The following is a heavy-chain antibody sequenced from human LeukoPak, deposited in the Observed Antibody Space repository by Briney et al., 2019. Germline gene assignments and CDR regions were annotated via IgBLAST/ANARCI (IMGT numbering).Heavy chain of an antibody. CDR1: GGSISSYY. J-gene: IGHJ5*02. CDR3: ARGRYRNYYGSGSYFLVHDWFDP. D-gene: IGHD3-10*01. Sequence: PSETLSLTCTVSGGSISSYYWSWIRQPAGKGLEWIGRIYISGSTNYNPSLKSRVTMSVDTSTNQFSLKLSSVTAADTAVYYCARGRYRNYYGSGSYFLVHDWFDPWGQGTLVTVSS. V-gene: IGHV4-4*07. CDR2: IYISGST.